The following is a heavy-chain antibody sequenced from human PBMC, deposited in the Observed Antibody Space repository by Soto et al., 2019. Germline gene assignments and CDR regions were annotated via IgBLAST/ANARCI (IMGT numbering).Heavy chain of an antibody. CDR2: INYDGSS. CDR1: GGSITNYY. J-gene: IGHJ6*02. CDR3: ARHGFGPLHGVVDV. Sequence: QVQLQESGPGLVKPSETLSLTCTVSGGSITNYYCSWFRQPPGKGLDWIGYINYDGSSAYNRSLKRRVTPSIEAPTTPFSLTLESVSATDTAVYYCARHGFGPLHGVVDVWGPGTTVIVSS. V-gene: IGHV4-59*08. D-gene: IGHD3-10*01.